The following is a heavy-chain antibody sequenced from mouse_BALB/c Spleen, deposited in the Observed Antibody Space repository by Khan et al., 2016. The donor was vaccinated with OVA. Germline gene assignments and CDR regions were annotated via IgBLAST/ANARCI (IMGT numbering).Heavy chain of an antibody. Sequence: QIQLVQSGAELAKPGASVKMSCKASGYTFTSYWMHWVKQRPGQGLEWIGYINPSAGYTDYNQKFKDKATLTADKSSSTAYMQLNSLTSEDSAVYYCAGDRIDYWGQGTTLTVSS. CDR1: GYTFTSYW. CDR2: INPSAGYT. V-gene: IGHV1-7*01. J-gene: IGHJ2*01. CDR3: AGDRIDY.